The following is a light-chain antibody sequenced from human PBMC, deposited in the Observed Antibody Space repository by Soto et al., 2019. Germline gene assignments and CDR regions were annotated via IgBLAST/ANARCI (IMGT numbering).Light chain of an antibody. CDR2: AAS. CDR3: QQINDYPLT. V-gene: IGKV1-9*01. J-gene: IGKJ4*01. Sequence: DIQLTQSPSFLSASVGDRVTITCRASQGLGRNLAWYQQKPGRAPKLLISAASSLQSRVPSRFSGSGSGTEFTLTISCLQPDDFATYYCQQINDYPLTFGGGTKVEIK. CDR1: QGLGRN.